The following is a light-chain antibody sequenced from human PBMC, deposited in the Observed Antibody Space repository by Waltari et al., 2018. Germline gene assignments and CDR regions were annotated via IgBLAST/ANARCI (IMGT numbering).Light chain of an antibody. CDR2: GAS. J-gene: IGKJ1*01. V-gene: IGKV3-20*01. CDR1: PSVGRS. CDR3: QHYVTLPVT. Sequence: EIVLTQSPGTLPLSPGDRGTLSCRTSPSVGRSLAWYQQKRGQAPRLLIYGASSRATGIPDRFSGSGSGTDFSLTISRLEPEDFAVYYCQHYVTLPVTFGQGTKVEIK.